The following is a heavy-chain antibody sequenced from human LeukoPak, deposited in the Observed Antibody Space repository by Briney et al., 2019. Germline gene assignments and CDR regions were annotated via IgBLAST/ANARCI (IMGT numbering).Heavy chain of an antibody. CDR3: ARGSGNYYYGMDV. V-gene: IGHV3-33*01. CDR2: IWYDGSNK. CDR1: GFTFSSYG. Sequence: GRSLRLSCAASGFTFSSYGMHWVRQAPGKGLEWVAVIWYDGSNKYYVDSVKGRFTISRDNSKNTLYLQMNSLRAEDTAVYYCARGSGNYYYGMDVWGQGTTVTVSS. J-gene: IGHJ6*02.